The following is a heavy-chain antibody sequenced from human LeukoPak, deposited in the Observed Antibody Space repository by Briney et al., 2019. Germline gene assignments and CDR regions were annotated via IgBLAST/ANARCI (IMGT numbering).Heavy chain of an antibody. V-gene: IGHV3-64D*06. CDR2: ISDNGGST. CDR1: GFILRSHA. J-gene: IGHJ4*02. CDR3: VKDNEAGGSPFDR. Sequence: PGGSLRLSCSASGFILRSHAMHWVRQAPGKGLEYVSRISDNGGSTYYADSVKGRFTISRDNSKNTLYLQMSSLRAVDMAVYYCVKDNEAGGSPFDRWGQGTLVTVSS. D-gene: IGHD1-1*01.